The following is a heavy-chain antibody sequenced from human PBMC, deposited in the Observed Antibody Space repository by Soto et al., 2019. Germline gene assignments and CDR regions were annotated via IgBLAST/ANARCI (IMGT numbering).Heavy chain of an antibody. Sequence: SQTLSLTCAISGDSVSSNSAAWNWIRQSPSRGLEWLGRTYYRSKWYNDYAVSVKSRITINPDTSKNQFSLQLNSVTPEDTAVYYCARGFGQRLFFRSNPHSHDVRTFGGKGPTVTVSA. CDR2: TYYRSKWYN. D-gene: IGHD6-25*01. CDR1: GDSVSSNSAA. V-gene: IGHV6-1*01. J-gene: IGHJ6*04. CDR3: ARGFGQRLFFRSNPHSHDVRTF.